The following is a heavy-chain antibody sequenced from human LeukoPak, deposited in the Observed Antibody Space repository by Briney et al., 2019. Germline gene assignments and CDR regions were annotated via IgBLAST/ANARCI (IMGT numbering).Heavy chain of an antibody. CDR2: ISYDGSNK. J-gene: IGHJ4*02. CDR1: GFTFSSYA. V-gene: IGHV3-30*09. Sequence: GGSLRLSCAASGFTFSSYAMHWVRQAPGKGLEWGAVISYDGSNKYYADSVKGRFAISRDNSKNTLYLQMNSLRAEDTAVYYCARVGKQLVREGSYDYWGQGTLVTVSS. CDR3: ARVGKQLVREGSYDY. D-gene: IGHD6-13*01.